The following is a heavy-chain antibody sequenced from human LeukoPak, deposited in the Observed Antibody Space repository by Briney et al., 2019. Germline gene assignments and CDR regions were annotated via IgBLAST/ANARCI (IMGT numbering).Heavy chain of an antibody. D-gene: IGHD3-10*01. J-gene: IGHJ6*02. V-gene: IGHV4-59*01. CDR2: IYYGGST. Sequence: SETLSLTCTVSGGSISSYYWSWIRQPPGKGPEWIGYIYYGGSTNYNPSLKSRVTISVDTSKNQFSLKLSSVTAADTAVYYCARDKRLVTMVRGVMDYYYYGMDVWGQGTTVTVSS. CDR1: GGSISSYY. CDR3: ARDKRLVTMVRGVMDYYYYGMDV.